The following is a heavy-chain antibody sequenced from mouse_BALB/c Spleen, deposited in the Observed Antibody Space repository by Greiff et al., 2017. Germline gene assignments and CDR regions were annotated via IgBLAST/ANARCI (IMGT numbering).Heavy chain of an antibody. CDR3: ARQDYYGSSYGFAY. V-gene: IGHV5-12-1*01. CDR1: GFAFSSYD. D-gene: IGHD1-1*01. J-gene: IGHJ3*01. Sequence: EVQGVESGGGLVKPGGSLKLSCAASGFAFSSYDMSWVRQTPEKRLEWVAYISSGGGSTYYPDTVKGRFTISRDNAKNTLYLQMSSLKSEDTAMYYCARQDYYGSSYGFAYWGQGTLVTVSA. CDR2: ISSGGGST.